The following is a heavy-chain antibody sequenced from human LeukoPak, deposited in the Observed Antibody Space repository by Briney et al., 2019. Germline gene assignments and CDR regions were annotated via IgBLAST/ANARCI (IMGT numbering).Heavy chain of an antibody. CDR2: ISGSGSST. V-gene: IGHV3-23*01. D-gene: IGHD1-26*01. CDR1: GFTFSSYA. Sequence: GGSLRLSCAASGFTFSSYAMTWVRQAPGKGLEWVSAISGSGSSTYYADSVKGRFTISRDNSKNTLYLQMNSLRAEDTAVYHCAKGGSGTYYGIDYWGQGTLVTVSS. J-gene: IGHJ4*02. CDR3: AKGGSGTYYGIDY.